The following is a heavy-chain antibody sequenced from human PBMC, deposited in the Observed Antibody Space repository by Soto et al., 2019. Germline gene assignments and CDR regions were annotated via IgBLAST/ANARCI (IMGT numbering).Heavy chain of an antibody. CDR2: IKSKTDGGTT. D-gene: IGHD6-19*01. J-gene: IGHJ4*02. Sequence: GGSLRLSCAASGFTFSNVWMSWVRQAPGKGLEWVGRIKSKTDGGTTDYAAPVKGRFTISRDDSKNTLYLQMNSLKTEDTAVYYCTTDAGIAVAGAFDYWGQGTLVNVSS. V-gene: IGHV3-15*01. CDR1: GFTFSNVW. CDR3: TTDAGIAVAGAFDY.